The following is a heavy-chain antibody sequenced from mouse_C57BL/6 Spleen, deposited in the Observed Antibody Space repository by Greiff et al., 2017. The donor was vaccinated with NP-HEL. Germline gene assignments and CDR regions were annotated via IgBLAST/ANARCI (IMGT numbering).Heavy chain of an antibody. CDR1: GYTFTSYG. CDR3: ARGEITTVVEGYFDY. CDR2: IYPRSGNT. J-gene: IGHJ2*01. V-gene: IGHV1-81*01. D-gene: IGHD1-1*01. Sequence: VQLQQSGAELARPGASVKLSCKASGYTFTSYGISWVKQRTGQGLEWIGEIYPRSGNTYYNEKFKGKATLTADKSSSTAYMELRSLTSEDSAVYFCARGEITTVVEGYFDYWGQGTTLTVSS.